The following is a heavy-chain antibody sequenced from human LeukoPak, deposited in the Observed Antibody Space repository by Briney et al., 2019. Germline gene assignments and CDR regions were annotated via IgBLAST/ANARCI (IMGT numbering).Heavy chain of an antibody. Sequence: ASVKVSCKASGYTFTSYGISWVRQAPGQGLEWMGWISAYNGNTNYAQKFQGRVTMTRDTSISTAYMELSRLRSDDTAVYYCARDVRGWGRGGYWGQGTLVTVSS. V-gene: IGHV1-18*01. CDR1: GYTFTSYG. CDR2: ISAYNGNT. D-gene: IGHD3-10*01. J-gene: IGHJ4*02. CDR3: ARDVRGWGRGGY.